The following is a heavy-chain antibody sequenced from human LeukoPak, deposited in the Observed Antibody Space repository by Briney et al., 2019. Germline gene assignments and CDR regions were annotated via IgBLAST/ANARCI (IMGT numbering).Heavy chain of an antibody. CDR1: GFTFSSYA. V-gene: IGHV3-30*01. J-gene: IGHJ2*01. D-gene: IGHD3-22*01. Sequence: GRSLRLSCAASGFTFSSYAMHWVRQAPGKGPEGVAVISYDGSNKYYAASVKGRFTISRDNSKNTLYLQMNSLRAEDTAVYYCARDGSGVKYYYDSSGYYWDWYFDLWGRGTLVTVPS. CDR3: ARDGSGVKYYYDSSGYYWDWYFDL. CDR2: ISYDGSNK.